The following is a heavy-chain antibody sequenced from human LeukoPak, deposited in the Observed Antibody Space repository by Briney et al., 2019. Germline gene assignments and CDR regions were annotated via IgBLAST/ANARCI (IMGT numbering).Heavy chain of an antibody. V-gene: IGHV3-7*01. CDR1: GFTFSSYW. D-gene: IGHD3-10*01. CDR3: AREGIGYYYGSGSFDY. Sequence: GGSLRLSCAASGFTFSSYWMSWVRQAPGKGLEWVANIKQDGSEKYYVDSVKGRFTISRDNAKNLLYLQMNSLRAEDTAVYYCAREGIGYYYGSGSFDYWGQGTLVTVSS. CDR2: IKQDGSEK. J-gene: IGHJ4*02.